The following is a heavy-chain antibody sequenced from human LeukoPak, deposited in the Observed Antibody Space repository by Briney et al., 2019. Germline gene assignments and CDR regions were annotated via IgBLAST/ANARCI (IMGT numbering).Heavy chain of an antibody. D-gene: IGHD3-22*01. Sequence: SETLSLTCAVYGGSFSGYYWSWIRQPPGTRTEWIGEINHSGSTNYNPSRKSRVTISVDTSKNQFSLKLSPVTAADTAVYYCARGQGDYYYDNWFDPWGQGTLVTVSS. J-gene: IGHJ5*02. CDR1: GGSFSGYY. V-gene: IGHV4-34*01. CDR3: ARGQGDYYYDNWFDP. CDR2: INHSGST.